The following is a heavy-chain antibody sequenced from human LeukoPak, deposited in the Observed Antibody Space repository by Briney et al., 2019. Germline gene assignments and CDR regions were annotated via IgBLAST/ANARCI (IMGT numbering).Heavy chain of an antibody. V-gene: IGHV4-30-2*01. CDR3: ARVIQDYYDSSGYYYYFDY. CDR2: IYHSGST. Sequence: PSETLSLTCAVYGGSFSGYYWSWIRQPPGKGLEWIGYIYHSGSTYYNPSLKSRVTISVDRSKNQFSLKLSSVTAADTAVYYCARVIQDYYDSSGYYYYFDYWGQGTLVTVSS. CDR1: GGSFSGYY. J-gene: IGHJ4*02. D-gene: IGHD3-22*01.